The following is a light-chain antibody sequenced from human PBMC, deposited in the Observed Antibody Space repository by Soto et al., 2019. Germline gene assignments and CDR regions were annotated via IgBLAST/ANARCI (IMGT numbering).Light chain of an antibody. J-gene: IGKJ1*01. CDR2: KAS. CDR1: QSISTS. V-gene: IGKV1-5*03. Sequence: DIQMTQSPSTLSASVGDRVTITCRASQSISTSLAWYQQKPGKAPKLLIYKASSLESGVPSKFSGSGSGTEFSLNISSLQPDDFATYYCQQYNAYPWTFGQGTKVEVK. CDR3: QQYNAYPWT.